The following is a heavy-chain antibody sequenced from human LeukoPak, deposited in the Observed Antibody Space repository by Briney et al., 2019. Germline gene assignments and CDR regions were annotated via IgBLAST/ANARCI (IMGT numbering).Heavy chain of an antibody. CDR1: GGPISSYY. D-gene: IGHD6-6*01. V-gene: IGHV4-59*01. CDR2: IYYSGST. CDR3: TRASILSSIAARRRPNWFDP. Sequence: PSETLSLTCTVSGGPISSYYWSWIRQPPGKGLEWIGYIYYSGSTNYNPSLKSRVTISVDTSKNQFSLKLSSVTAADTAVYYCTRASILSSIAARRRPNWFDPWGQGTLVTVSS. J-gene: IGHJ5*02.